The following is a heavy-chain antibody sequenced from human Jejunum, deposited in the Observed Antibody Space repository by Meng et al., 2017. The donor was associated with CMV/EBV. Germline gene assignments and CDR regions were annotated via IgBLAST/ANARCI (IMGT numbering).Heavy chain of an antibody. J-gene: IGHJ4*02. V-gene: IGHV3-74*01. Sequence: AGSGFTFSNSWMHWVRQAPGKGPMWVSRINGDGNNIFYVDSVKGRFTISRDNSKNTLFLQMNNLRAEDTAIYYCAKDLVGYSSDYWGQGTLVTVSS. D-gene: IGHD5-12*01. CDR3: AKDLVGYSSDY. CDR1: GFTFSNSW. CDR2: INGDGNNI.